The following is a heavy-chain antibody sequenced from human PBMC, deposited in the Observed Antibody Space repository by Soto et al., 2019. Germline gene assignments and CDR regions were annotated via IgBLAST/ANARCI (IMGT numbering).Heavy chain of an antibody. CDR2: ISGSTATI. CDR3: AKGLKGYHDSNGSPGAFDV. D-gene: IGHD3-22*01. CDR1: GFSFSSYA. Sequence: EVQLLESGGGLVQPGGSLRLSCTASGFSFSSYAMSWVRQAPGKGLEWVSVISGSTATIHYADSVKGRFTISRDNSKNTRYLQMNSLRAEDTAVYYCAKGLKGYHDSNGSPGAFDVWGQGTMVTVSP. V-gene: IGHV3-23*01. J-gene: IGHJ3*01.